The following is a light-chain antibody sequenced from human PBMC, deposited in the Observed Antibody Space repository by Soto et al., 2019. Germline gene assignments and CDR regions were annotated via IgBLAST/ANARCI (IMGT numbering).Light chain of an antibody. V-gene: IGKV3-11*01. J-gene: IGKJ4*02. CDR1: QSVSSY. CDR2: DAS. CDR3: QQRSNWLT. Sequence: EIVLTKSPATLSLSPGESATLSCRASQSVSSYLAWYQQKPGQAPRLLIYDASNRATGIPARFSGSGAGTDFTLTIISLEPEDFAFYCCQQRSNWLTFGGGTTVEIK.